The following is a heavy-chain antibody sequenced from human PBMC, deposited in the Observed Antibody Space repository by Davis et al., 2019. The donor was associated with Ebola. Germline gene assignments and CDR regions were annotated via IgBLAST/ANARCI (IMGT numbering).Heavy chain of an antibody. Sequence: SETLSLTCTVSGGSISPFYWSWIRQSPGKGLEWIGHVYYTGNTNYNPSLKSRVTISIDTSKSQISLKLSSVTAADTAVYYCARHAPMGLVVVTPFSRMDVWGQGTTVTVSS. CDR1: GGSISPFY. V-gene: IGHV4-59*08. J-gene: IGHJ6*02. D-gene: IGHD2-15*01. CDR3: ARHAPMGLVVVTPFSRMDV. CDR2: VYYTGNT.